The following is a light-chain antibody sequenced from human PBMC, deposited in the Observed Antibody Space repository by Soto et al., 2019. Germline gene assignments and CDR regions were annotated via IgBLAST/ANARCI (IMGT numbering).Light chain of an antibody. CDR3: QQYKNWPL. Sequence: MMMTQSPATLSVSPGARVPLSCRTSHSVNSHVAWYQQKPGQAPSLLLYGASTRATGIPVRFSGSGFGKDFTLTISSLQSEDSAVDYCQQYKNWPLFGQGTRLEIK. CDR1: HSVNSH. V-gene: IGKV3-15*01. CDR2: GAS. J-gene: IGKJ5*01.